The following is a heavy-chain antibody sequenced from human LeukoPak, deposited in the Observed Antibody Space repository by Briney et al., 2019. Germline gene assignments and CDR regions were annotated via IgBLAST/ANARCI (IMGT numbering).Heavy chain of an antibody. CDR1: EFTFRAYT. J-gene: IGHJ4*02. CDR2: TSSIAEIT. Sequence: RGSLRLSSVPSEFTFRAYTTNWVPHTPGEGLDCVSATSSIAEITYNGETVKGRFTISRDNAKNTLYLHMNNLRVEETAVYYCAKEIGVAVAGAGLFPGGSFALWGQGTLVTVSS. V-gene: IGHV3-23*01. D-gene: IGHD6-19*01. CDR3: AKEIGVAVAGAGLFPGGSFAL.